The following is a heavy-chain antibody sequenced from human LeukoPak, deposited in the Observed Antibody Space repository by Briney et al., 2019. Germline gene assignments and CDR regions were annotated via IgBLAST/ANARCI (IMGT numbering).Heavy chain of an antibody. Sequence: PGGSLRLSCAASGFSFSDYSMIWVRQATARGLARVSYISRSSSPIYYGDSVKGRFTISRDNAKNSLYLQMNSLRAEDTAVYYCARSFNYVGWFDPWGQGTLVTVSS. CDR1: GFSFSDYS. CDR2: ISRSSSPI. V-gene: IGHV3-48*01. D-gene: IGHD4-11*01. J-gene: IGHJ5*02. CDR3: ARSFNYVGWFDP.